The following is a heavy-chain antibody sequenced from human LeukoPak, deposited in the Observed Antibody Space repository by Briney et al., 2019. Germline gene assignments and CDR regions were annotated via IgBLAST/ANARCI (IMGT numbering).Heavy chain of an antibody. CDR3: AREGGDIVATILFGAFDI. CDR2: IYYSGST. D-gene: IGHD5-12*01. CDR1: GGSISSGGYY. V-gene: IGHV4-31*03. J-gene: IGHJ3*02. Sequence: SETLSLTCTVSGGSISSGGYYWSRIRQHPGKGLEWIGYIYYSGSTYYNPSLKSRVTISVDTSKNQFSLKLSSVTAADTAVYYCAREGGDIVATILFGAFDIWGQGTMVTVSS.